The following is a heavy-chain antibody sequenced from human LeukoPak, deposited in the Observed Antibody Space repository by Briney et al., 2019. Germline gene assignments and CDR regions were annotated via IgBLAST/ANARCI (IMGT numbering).Heavy chain of an antibody. CDR1: GFTFSSYW. Sequence: GGSQRLSCAASGFTFSSYWMHWVRQAPGKGLVWVSRINSDGSSTSYADSVKGRFTISRDNAKNTLFLQMNSLRAEDTAVYYCAALPSMKQEGRWGQGTLVTVSS. J-gene: IGHJ4*02. D-gene: IGHD2/OR15-2a*01. CDR3: AALPSMKQEGR. V-gene: IGHV3-74*01. CDR2: INSDGSST.